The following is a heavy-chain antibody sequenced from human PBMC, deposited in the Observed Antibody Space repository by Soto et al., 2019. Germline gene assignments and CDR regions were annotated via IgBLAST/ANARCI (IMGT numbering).Heavy chain of an antibody. V-gene: IGHV4-39*01. CDR1: GGSISSTTYY. CDR3: ARRRGAYDYYYYYGMDV. CDR2: IYYSGNT. D-gene: IGHD5-12*01. Sequence: SETLSLTCIVSGGSISSTTYYWGWVRQPPGKGLEWIGSIYYSGNTYYNPSLKSRVTISVDTSKNQFPLRLSSVTAVDTAVYYCARRRGAYDYYYYYGMDVWGQGTTVTVSS. J-gene: IGHJ6*02.